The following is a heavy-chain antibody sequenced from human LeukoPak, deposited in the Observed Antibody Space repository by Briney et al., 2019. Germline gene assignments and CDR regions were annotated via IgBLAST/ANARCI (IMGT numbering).Heavy chain of an antibody. V-gene: IGHV3-7*04. CDR1: GFTFSNHW. CDR2: IKPDGSAK. J-gene: IGHJ6*02. Sequence: PGGSLRLSCAASGFTFSNHWMTWVRQGPGKGLEWVANIKPDGSAKYYVDSVKGRFTISRDNAKSSLYLQMNSLRGDDTAVYYCGRAMDVWGQGTTVIVSS. CDR3: GRAMDV.